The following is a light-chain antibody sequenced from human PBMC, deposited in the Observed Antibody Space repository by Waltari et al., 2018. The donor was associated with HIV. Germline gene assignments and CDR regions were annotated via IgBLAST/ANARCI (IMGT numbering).Light chain of an antibody. Sequence: DIQMTQSPSSLSAPVGDTITITCRASQGISKYLAWYQQKPGKAPKLLMYAASTWQSGVPARFSGSGSWTDFTLTIVSLQPEDVATYYCQDYSSVPFTFGPGTKVDIK. V-gene: IGKV1-27*01. CDR2: AAS. CDR3: QDYSSVPFT. J-gene: IGKJ3*01. CDR1: QGISKY.